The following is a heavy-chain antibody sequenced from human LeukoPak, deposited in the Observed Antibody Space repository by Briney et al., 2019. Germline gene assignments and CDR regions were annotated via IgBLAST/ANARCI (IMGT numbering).Heavy chain of an antibody. CDR2: IHYDGTNK. J-gene: IGHJ4*02. V-gene: IGHV3-30*02. Sequence: PGGSLRLSCAASGFTFNNYAMHWVRQAPDKGLEWVAFIHYDGTNKYYADSVKGRFTISRDNTKNMLYLQMNSLRAEDTAVYYCARGIRGIWGYYFDQWGQGTLVTVSS. D-gene: IGHD2-15*01. CDR3: ARGIRGIWGYYFDQ. CDR1: GFTFNNYA.